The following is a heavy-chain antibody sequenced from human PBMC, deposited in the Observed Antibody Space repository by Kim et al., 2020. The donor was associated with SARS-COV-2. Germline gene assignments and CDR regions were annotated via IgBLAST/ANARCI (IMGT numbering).Heavy chain of an antibody. D-gene: IGHD6-13*01. J-gene: IGHJ3*01. V-gene: IGHV3-73*01. CDR2: IRSKANSYST. CDR1: GFPLSGST. CDR3: TCLNRIADDWYAAF. Sequence: GGSLRLSCAASGFPLSGSTVHWVRQASGKGLEWVGRIRSKANSYSTAYAASVKTMFTVSRDDSQYPPYLRLNSLNTADTDVSDCTCLNRIADDWYAAF.